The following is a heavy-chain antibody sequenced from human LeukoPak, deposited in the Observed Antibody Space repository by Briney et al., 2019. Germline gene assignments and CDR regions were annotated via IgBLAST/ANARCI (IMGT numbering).Heavy chain of an antibody. CDR1: GFTFSSYW. D-gene: IGHD6-13*01. CDR2: IKQDGSEK. Sequence: GGSLRLSCAASGFTFSSYWMSWVRQAPGKGLEWVANIKQDGSEKYYVDSVKGRFTISRDNAKNSLYLQMNSLRAEDTAVYYCARGAAGKKYYFDYWGQGTLVTVSP. J-gene: IGHJ4*02. CDR3: ARGAAGKKYYFDY. V-gene: IGHV3-7*04.